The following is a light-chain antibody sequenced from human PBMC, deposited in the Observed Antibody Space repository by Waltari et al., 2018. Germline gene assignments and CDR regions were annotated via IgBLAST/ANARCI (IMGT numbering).Light chain of an antibody. J-gene: IGLJ2*01. V-gene: IGLV2-11*01. CDR1: RRDVGGYNF. Sequence: QSALPQPRSVSGSPGQSVTISCTGTRRDVGGYNFVSCDQQHPGTAPKLIISAVTKRPAGVPDRFSGSKSGNTASLTISGLQAEDEADYYCSSYAGNYVAFGGGTKLTVL. CDR3: SSYAGNYVA. CDR2: AVT.